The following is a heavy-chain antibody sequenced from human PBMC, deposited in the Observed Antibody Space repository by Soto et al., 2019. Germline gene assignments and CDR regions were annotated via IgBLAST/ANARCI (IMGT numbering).Heavy chain of an antibody. D-gene: IGHD6-13*01. Sequence: QVQLVQSGAEVKKPGASVKVSCKASGYTFTSYAMHWVRQAPGQRLEWMGWINAGNGNTKYSQKFQGRVTITRDTSASTAYMELSSLRSEDTAVYYCARDRSSSSSLYFGYWGQGTLVTVSS. CDR1: GYTFTSYA. V-gene: IGHV1-3*01. CDR3: ARDRSSSSSLYFGY. CDR2: INAGNGNT. J-gene: IGHJ4*02.